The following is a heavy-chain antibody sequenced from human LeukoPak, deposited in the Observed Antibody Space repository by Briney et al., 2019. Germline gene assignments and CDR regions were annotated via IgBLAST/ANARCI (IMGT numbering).Heavy chain of an antibody. CDR1: GGSISSGGYY. CDR2: IYTTGTT. CDR3: ARGFVGSDYYCHFDQ. V-gene: IGHV4-61*02. D-gene: IGHD2-21*01. J-gene: IGHJ4*01. Sequence: SETLSLTCSVSGGSISSGGYYWNRIRQPAGKELEWIGRIYTTGTTDYNPSLKSRVTIFQDTSKNQFSLKLTSVTAADTAVYYCARGFVGSDYYCHFDQWGQGTLVSVSS.